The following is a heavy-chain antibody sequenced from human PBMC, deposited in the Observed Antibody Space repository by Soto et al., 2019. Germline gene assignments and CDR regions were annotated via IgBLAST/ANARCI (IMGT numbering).Heavy chain of an antibody. J-gene: IGHJ4*02. CDR1: GFTFSDYY. V-gene: IGHV3-23*01. CDR3: AKEAVSGWYYFDY. Sequence: GALRLSCAASGFTFSDYYMSWIRQAPGKGLEWVSTISGSGGSTYYADSLKGRFTISRDNSKNTLFLQMSSQRAEDTAVYYCAKEAVSGWYYFDYWGPGTLVTVPQ. CDR2: ISGSGGST. D-gene: IGHD6-19*01.